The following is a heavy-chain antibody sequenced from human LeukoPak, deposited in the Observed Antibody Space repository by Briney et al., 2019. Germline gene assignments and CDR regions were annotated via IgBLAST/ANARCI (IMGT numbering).Heavy chain of an antibody. CDR1: GGSISSSYYY. Sequence: SETLSLTCTVSGGSISSSYYYWGWIRQPPGKGLEWIGSIYSSGSTYYNPSLKSRVTISVDTSKNQFSLKLSSVTAADTAVYYCARGSIIVVVPAAIKNDWFDPWGQGTLVTVSS. V-gene: IGHV4-39*07. CDR2: IYSSGST. D-gene: IGHD2-2*02. CDR3: ARGSIIVVVPAAIKNDWFDP. J-gene: IGHJ5*02.